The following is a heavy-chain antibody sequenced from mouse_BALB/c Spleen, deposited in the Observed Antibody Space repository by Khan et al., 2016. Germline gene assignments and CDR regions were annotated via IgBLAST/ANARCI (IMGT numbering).Heavy chain of an antibody. CDR2: INPDSSTI. V-gene: IGHV4-1*02. J-gene: IGHJ4*01. D-gene: IGHD1-1*01. CDR1: GFDFSRYW. Sequence: EVKLLESGGGLVQPGGSLKLSCAASGFDFSRYWMSWVRQAPGKGLEWIGEINPDSSTINYTPSLKDKFIISRDNANNTLYLQMSKVRSEDKALSYCARLGSYGTMDYWGQGTSVTVSS. CDR3: ARLGSYGTMDY.